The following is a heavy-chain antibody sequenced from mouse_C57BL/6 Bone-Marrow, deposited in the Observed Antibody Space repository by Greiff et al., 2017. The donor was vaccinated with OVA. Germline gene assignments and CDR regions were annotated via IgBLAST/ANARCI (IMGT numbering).Heavy chain of an antibody. CDR2: ISYDGSN. CDR1: GYSITSGYY. J-gene: IGHJ3*01. V-gene: IGHV3-6*01. Sequence: DVKLQESGPGLVKPSQSLSLTCSVTGYSITSGYYWNWIRQFPGNKLEWMGYISYDGSNNYNPSLKNRISITRDTSKNQFFLKLNSVTTEDTATYYCARGTGPYWGQGTLVTVSA. CDR3: ARGTGPY. D-gene: IGHD4-1*01.